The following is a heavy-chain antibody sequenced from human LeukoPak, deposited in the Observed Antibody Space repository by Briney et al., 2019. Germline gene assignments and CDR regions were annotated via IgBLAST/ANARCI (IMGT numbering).Heavy chain of an antibody. V-gene: IGHV3-30-3*01. Sequence: PGGSLRLSCAASGFTFSSHAMVWVRQAPGKGLEWVSFISYDGSNKVHADSVKGRFTISRDNAKNSLYLQMNSLRAEDTAVYYCARASWGSAVVLAATASDFWGQGTLVTVSS. CDR1: GFTFSSHA. D-gene: IGHD2-15*01. CDR2: ISYDGSNK. CDR3: ARASWGSAVVLAATASDF. J-gene: IGHJ4*02.